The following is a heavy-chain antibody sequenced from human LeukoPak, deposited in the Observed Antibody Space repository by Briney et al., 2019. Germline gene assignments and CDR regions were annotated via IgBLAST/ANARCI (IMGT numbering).Heavy chain of an antibody. V-gene: IGHV3-30*02. D-gene: IGHD1-26*01. CDR2: IHNYETTE. Sequence: GGSLTLSCAAPGFTFSSFGMHWVRQTPGKGLEWVTFIHNYETTEYYADSVKGRFTISRDNSKNTVYLQMNSLRVEDAAVYYCAKDDPTGRYLWGQGTLVTVSS. J-gene: IGHJ4*02. CDR1: GFTFSSFG. CDR3: AKDDPTGRYL.